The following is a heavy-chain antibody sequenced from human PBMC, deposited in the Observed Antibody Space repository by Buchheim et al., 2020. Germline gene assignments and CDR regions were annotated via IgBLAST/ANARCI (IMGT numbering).Heavy chain of an antibody. CDR2: ISPALGIT. CDR1: GGTFNSQT. CDR3: ATNVKKWGSPIDV. J-gene: IGHJ5*02. D-gene: IGHD1-26*01. V-gene: IGHV1-69*02. Sequence: QVQLVQSGAAVKKPGSTVTVSCKASGGTFNSQTFNWVRQAPGQGPEWMGRISPALGITNHIPKFQGRLTMTADKSTSTAFLELRRLRSEDTAMYFCATNVKKWGSPIDVWGRGT.